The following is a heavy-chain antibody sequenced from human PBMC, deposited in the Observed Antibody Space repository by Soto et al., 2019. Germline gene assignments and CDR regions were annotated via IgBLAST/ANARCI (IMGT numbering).Heavy chain of an antibody. D-gene: IGHD3-10*01. CDR1: GFTFSSFW. Sequence: VQLVESGGGLVQPGGSLRLSCAASGFTFSSFWMSWVRQAPGKGLEWVANIKTDGSETHYVDSVKGRFTISRDNPKTSLFLQMNSLRVEDTAVYFCTSDRYPRFSHGSGSYPYYWGQGTPVTVSS. J-gene: IGHJ4*02. CDR3: TSDRYPRFSHGSGSYPYY. V-gene: IGHV3-7*03. CDR2: IKTDGSET.